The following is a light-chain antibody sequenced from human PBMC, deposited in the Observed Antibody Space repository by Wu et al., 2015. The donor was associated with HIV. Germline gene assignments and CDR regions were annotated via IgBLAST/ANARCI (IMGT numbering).Light chain of an antibody. Sequence: EVVLTQSPATLSLFPGERATLSCRASRSVNSLLAWYQQKPGQAPRLLIYAASQKASGIPARFTGRGSGTDFTLTISNLEPEDFAVYYCQQHSNWPLTFGQGTRLEIK. CDR2: AAS. J-gene: IGKJ5*01. CDR3: QQHSNWPLT. CDR1: RSVNSL. V-gene: IGKV3-11*01.